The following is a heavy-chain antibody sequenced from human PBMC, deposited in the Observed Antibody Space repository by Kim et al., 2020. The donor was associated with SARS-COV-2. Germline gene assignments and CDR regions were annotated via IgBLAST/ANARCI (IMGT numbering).Heavy chain of an antibody. Sequence: SETLSLTCTVSGGSISSYYWSWIRQPPGKGLEWIGYIYYSGSTNYNPSLNSRVTISVDTSKNQFSLKLSSVTAADTAVYYCARGRYSSNLGFVDYWGQGTLVTVSS. J-gene: IGHJ4*02. CDR2: IYYSGST. CDR3: ARGRYSSNLGFVDY. CDR1: GGSISSYY. V-gene: IGHV4-59*01. D-gene: IGHD6-13*01.